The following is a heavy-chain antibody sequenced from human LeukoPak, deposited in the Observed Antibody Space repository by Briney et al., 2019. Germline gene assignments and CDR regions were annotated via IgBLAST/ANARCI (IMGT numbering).Heavy chain of an antibody. Sequence: PSETLSLTCTVSGVSISSSSYYWGWIRQPPGKGLEWIGSIYHSGSTYYNPSLKSRVTISVDTSKNQFSLKLSSVTAADTAVYYCARDSLRRSLPAFDPWGQGTLVTVSS. V-gene: IGHV4-39*07. J-gene: IGHJ5*02. CDR1: GVSISSSSYY. CDR3: ARDSLRRSLPAFDP. CDR2: IYHSGST. D-gene: IGHD3-16*01.